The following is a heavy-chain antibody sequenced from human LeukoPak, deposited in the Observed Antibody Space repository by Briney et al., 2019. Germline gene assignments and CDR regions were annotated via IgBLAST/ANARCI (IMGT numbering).Heavy chain of an antibody. CDR1: GFTFSTNA. CDR3: AKKAQYNGNYPLDY. V-gene: IGHV3-23*01. D-gene: IGHD1-26*01. Sequence: GGSLRLSCAASGFTFSTNAMSWVRQAPGKGLGWVSGTSDRGDYTYYADSVKGRFTISRDNSKNTLYLQMNSLRAEDTALYFCAKKAQYNGNYPLDYWGQGTLVTVSS. CDR2: TSDRGDYT. J-gene: IGHJ4*02.